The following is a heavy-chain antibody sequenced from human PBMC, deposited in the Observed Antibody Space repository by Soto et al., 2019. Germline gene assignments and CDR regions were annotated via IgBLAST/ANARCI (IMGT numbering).Heavy chain of an antibody. CDR2: ISCGGDKV. Sequence: EVQLLESGGGLVQPGGSLRLSCVASGFNFTNYGLGWVRQAPGKGLECLSLISCGGDKVYYADSVKGRFTIPRDNARNTLYLQMSSLGAEDTAVYYCMKRTAVFGGADYWGQRNLVPVSS. D-gene: IGHD3-3*01. V-gene: IGHV3-23*01. CDR3: MKRTAVFGGADY. CDR1: GFNFTNYG. J-gene: IGHJ4*02.